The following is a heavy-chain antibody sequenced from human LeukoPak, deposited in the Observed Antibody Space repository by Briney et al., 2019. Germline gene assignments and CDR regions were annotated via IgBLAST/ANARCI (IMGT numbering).Heavy chain of an antibody. CDR2: ISGSGGST. V-gene: IGHV3-23*01. J-gene: IGHJ4*02. Sequence: GRSLRLSCAASGFTFSSYGMSWVRQAPGKGLEWVSAISGSGGSTYYADSVKGRFTISRDNSKNTLYLQMDSLRAEDTAVYYCANGRLRLGELSFLDYWGQGTLVTVSS. CDR3: ANGRLRLGELSFLDY. CDR1: GFTFSSYG. D-gene: IGHD3-16*02.